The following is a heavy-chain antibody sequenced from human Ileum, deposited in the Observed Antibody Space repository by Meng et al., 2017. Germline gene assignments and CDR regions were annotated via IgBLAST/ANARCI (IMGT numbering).Heavy chain of an antibody. CDR2: IRSRTNSYAT. Sequence: GESLKISCAASGFTFSSYAIHWVRQASGKGLEWVGRIRSRTNSYATAYAASVKGRFTVSRDDSKNTAHLQMNSLKTEDTAVYYCSRVYDSTTDYWGQGTLVTVSS. CDR1: GFTFSSYA. CDR3: SRVYDSTTDY. V-gene: IGHV3-73*01. J-gene: IGHJ4*02. D-gene: IGHD3-9*01.